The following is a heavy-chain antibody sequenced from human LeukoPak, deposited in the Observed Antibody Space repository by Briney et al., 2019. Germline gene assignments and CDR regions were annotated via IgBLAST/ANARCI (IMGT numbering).Heavy chain of an antibody. Sequence: GESLKISCKGSGYSFTSYWIGWVRQMPGKGLEWMGIIYPGDSDTRYSPSLQGQVTISAEKSISTAYRQWSSLKSSDTAMYYCARQFWSGSYLDYWGQGTLVTVSS. CDR3: ARQFWSGSYLDY. CDR2: IYPGDSDT. V-gene: IGHV5-51*01. CDR1: GYSFTSYW. J-gene: IGHJ4*02. D-gene: IGHD3-3*01.